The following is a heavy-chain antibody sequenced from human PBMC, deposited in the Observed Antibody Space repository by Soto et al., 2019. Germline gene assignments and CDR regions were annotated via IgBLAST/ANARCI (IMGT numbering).Heavy chain of an antibody. Sequence: SETLSLTCTVSGGSISSYYWSWIRQPPGKGLERIGYIYYSGSTNYNPSIKSRVTISVDTSKNQFSLKLSSVTAADTAVYYCARVLVDCSGGSFYSSLFYYYYYYMDVWGKGTTVTVSS. CDR3: ARVLVDCSGGSFYSSLFYYYYYYMDV. D-gene: IGHD2-15*01. V-gene: IGHV4-59*01. CDR2: IYYSGST. CDR1: GGSISSYY. J-gene: IGHJ6*03.